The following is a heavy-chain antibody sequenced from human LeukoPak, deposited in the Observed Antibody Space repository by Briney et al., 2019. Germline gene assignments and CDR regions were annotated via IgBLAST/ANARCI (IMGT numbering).Heavy chain of an antibody. D-gene: IGHD2-15*01. CDR3: ARDCGGGSCYGPYDAFDI. J-gene: IGHJ3*02. CDR2: INCCGSTI. V-gene: IGHV3-48*03. Sequence: PGGSLRLSCAASGFTFSSYEMNWVRQAPGKGLEWVSYINCCGSTIYYADSVKGRYTISRDNARNSLYLQMNRLRADDTAVYYCARDCGGGSCYGPYDAFDIWGEGTMVSVSS. CDR1: GFTFSSYE.